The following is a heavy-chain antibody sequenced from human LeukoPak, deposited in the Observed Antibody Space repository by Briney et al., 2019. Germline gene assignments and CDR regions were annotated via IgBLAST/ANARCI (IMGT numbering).Heavy chain of an antibody. D-gene: IGHD2-15*01. CDR3: ARGLPTFIVVVVAATSSGWFDP. V-gene: IGHV4-59*12. CDR1: GGSISSYY. Sequence: SETLSLTCTVSGGSISSYYWNWIRQPPGKGLEWIGYIHYNGNNNYNPSLKSRVTMSVDTSKNQFSLKLSSVTAADTAVYYCARGLPTFIVVVVAATSSGWFDPWGQGTLVTVSS. J-gene: IGHJ5*02. CDR2: IHYNGNN.